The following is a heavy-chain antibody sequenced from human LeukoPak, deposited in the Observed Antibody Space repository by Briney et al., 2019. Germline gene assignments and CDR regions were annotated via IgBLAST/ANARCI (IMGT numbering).Heavy chain of an antibody. V-gene: IGHV4-39*07. Sequence: SETLSLTCTVSDDSIRSSHYYWGWIRQPPGKGLEWIGRIFDRRSTYYNPSLKSRFTISLDTSRNQFSLNLRSVTAADTAVYYCARSLSGLLAYFDLWGRGTLVTVSS. CDR2: IFDRRST. D-gene: IGHD1-26*01. CDR3: ARSLSGLLAYFDL. J-gene: IGHJ2*01. CDR1: DDSIRSSHYY.